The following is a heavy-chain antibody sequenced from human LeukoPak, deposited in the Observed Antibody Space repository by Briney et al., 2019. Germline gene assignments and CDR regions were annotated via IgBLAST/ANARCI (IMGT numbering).Heavy chain of an antibody. CDR2: ISGGGTTI. V-gene: IGHV3-48*03. Sequence: GGSLRLSCAASGFTFSSYEMSWVRQAPGKGLGWVSYISGGGTTIFYADSVKGRFTISRDNAKSSLYLQLNSLRAEDTAVYYCARDGYFDHWGQGTLVTVSS. CDR1: GFTFSSYE. J-gene: IGHJ4*02. CDR3: ARDGYFDH.